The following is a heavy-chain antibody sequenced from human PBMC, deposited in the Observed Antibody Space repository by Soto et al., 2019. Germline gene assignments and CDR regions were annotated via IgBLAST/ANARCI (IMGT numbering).Heavy chain of an antibody. J-gene: IGHJ2*01. V-gene: IGHV4-34*01. D-gene: IGHD3-9*01. Sequence: QVQLQQWGAGPLRPLETLSLTCGVSGGSFSGYYWAWIRQSPGKGLEWIGEINDRGSINYNPSLKSRVSSSVDTSKTHYSLNRRSVTAAATAVYYCARESHDIFTGPPCVWYFDLWGRGTLVTVSS. CDR3: ARESHDIFTGPPCVWYFDL. CDR2: INDRGSI. CDR1: GGSFSGYY.